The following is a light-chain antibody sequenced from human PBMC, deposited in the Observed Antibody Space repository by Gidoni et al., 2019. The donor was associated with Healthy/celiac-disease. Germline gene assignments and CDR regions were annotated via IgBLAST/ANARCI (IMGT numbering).Light chain of an antibody. CDR3: QQYNNWYT. J-gene: IGKJ2*01. CDR2: GAS. CDR1: QSVRSN. V-gene: IGKV3-15*01. Sequence: EIVMTQSPATLSVSPGERATLSCRASQSVRSNLAWYQQKPGQAPRLLIYGASTRATGIPARFSCSGSGTEFTLTISSLQSEDFAVYYCQQYNNWYTFGQGTKLEIK.